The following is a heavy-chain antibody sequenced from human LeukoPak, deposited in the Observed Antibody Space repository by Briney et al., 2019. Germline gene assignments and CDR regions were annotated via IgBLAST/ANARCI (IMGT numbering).Heavy chain of an antibody. CDR1: GGSISSYY. CDR3: ARLYQGPSEPFDY. Sequence: SETLSLTCTVSGGSISSYYWSWIRQPPGKGLEWIGYIYYSGSTNYNPSLKSRVTISVDTSKNQFSLKLSSVTAADTAVYYCARLYQGPSEPFDYWGQGTLVTVSS. J-gene: IGHJ4*02. D-gene: IGHD1-14*01. V-gene: IGHV4-59*08. CDR2: IYYSGST.